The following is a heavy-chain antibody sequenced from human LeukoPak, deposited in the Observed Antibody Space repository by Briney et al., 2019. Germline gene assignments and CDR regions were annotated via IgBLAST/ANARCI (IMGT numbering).Heavy chain of an antibody. D-gene: IGHD2-15*01. V-gene: IGHV1-18*01. CDR1: GYTFTSYG. Sequence: ASVKVSCKASGYTFTSYGISWVRQAPGQGLEWMGWISAYNGNTNYAQELQGRVTMTTDTSTSTAYMELRSLRSDDTAVYYCARVLGSGPKTWFDPWGQGTLVTVSS. CDR2: ISAYNGNT. J-gene: IGHJ5*02. CDR3: ARVLGSGPKTWFDP.